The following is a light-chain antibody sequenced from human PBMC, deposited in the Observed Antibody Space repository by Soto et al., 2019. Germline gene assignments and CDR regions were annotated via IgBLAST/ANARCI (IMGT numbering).Light chain of an antibody. V-gene: IGLV2-23*01. Sequence: QSVLTQPASVSGSPGQSIAISCTGTSSDVGSYNSVSWYQQHPGKAPKLMIYEGSKRPSGVSDRFSGSKSGNTASLTISGLQAEDEADHYCCSYAGNPYVFGTGTKLTVL. CDR3: CSYAGNPYV. J-gene: IGLJ1*01. CDR2: EGS. CDR1: SSDVGSYNS.